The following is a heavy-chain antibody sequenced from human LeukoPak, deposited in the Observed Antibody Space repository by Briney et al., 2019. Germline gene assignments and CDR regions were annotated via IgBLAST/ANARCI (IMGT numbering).Heavy chain of an antibody. CDR3: ARDRGYSGYDIDYYGMDV. D-gene: IGHD5-12*01. Sequence: GASVKVSCKASGYTITSYGISWVRQAPGQGLEWMGWISAYNGNTNYAQKLQGRVTMTTDTSTSTAYMELRSLRSDDTAVYYCARDRGYSGYDIDYYGMDVWGKGTTVTVSS. CDR1: GYTITSYG. J-gene: IGHJ6*04. V-gene: IGHV1-18*04. CDR2: ISAYNGNT.